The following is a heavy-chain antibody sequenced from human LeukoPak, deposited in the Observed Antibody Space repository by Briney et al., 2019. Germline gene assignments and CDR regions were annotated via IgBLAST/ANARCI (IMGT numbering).Heavy chain of an antibody. Sequence: GGSLRLSCAASGFTFSSYAMSWVRQAPGKGLEWVSAISGSGGSTYYADSVKGRFTISRDNSKNTLYLQMNSLRAEDTAVYYCARHCGSGSYSPIDFDYWGRGTLVTVSS. CDR3: ARHCGSGSYSPIDFDY. CDR1: GFTFSSYA. J-gene: IGHJ4*02. V-gene: IGHV3-23*01. D-gene: IGHD3-10*01. CDR2: ISGSGGST.